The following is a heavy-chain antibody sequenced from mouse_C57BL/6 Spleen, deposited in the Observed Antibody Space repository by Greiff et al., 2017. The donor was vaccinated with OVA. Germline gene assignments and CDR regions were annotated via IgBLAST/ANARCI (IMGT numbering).Heavy chain of an antibody. D-gene: IGHD1-1*01. CDR1: GYTFTSYW. V-gene: IGHV1-52*01. CDR3: ARSRYYYGSSPAWFAY. Sequence: VKLQQPGAELVRPGSSVKLSCKASGYTFTSYWMHWVKQRPIQGLEWIGNIDPSDSETHYNQKFKDKATLTVDKSSSTAYMQLSSLTSEDSAVYYCARSRYYYGSSPAWFAYWGQGTLVTVSA. J-gene: IGHJ3*01. CDR2: IDPSDSET.